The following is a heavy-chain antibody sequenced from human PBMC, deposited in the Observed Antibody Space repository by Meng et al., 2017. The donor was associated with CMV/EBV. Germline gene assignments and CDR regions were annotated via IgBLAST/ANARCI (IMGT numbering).Heavy chain of an antibody. CDR3: ATTASSGYYYYFNY. Sequence: GESLKISCATSGFTFNIYAITWVRQAPGKGLEWVSSISGNSGSTYYADSVKGRFTISRDNSKNTLYLQMNSLRAEDTAVYYCATTASSGYYYYFNYWGQGTLVTVSS. CDR1: GFTFNIYA. V-gene: IGHV3-23*01. D-gene: IGHD3-22*01. CDR2: ISGNSGST. J-gene: IGHJ4*02.